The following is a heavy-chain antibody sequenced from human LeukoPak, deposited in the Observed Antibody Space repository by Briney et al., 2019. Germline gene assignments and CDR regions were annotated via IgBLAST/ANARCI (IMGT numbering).Heavy chain of an antibody. J-gene: IGHJ3*02. D-gene: IGHD3-10*01. CDR2: ISYDGSNK. V-gene: IGHV3-30*18. Sequence: GGSLRLSCAASGLTFSSYGMHWVRQAPGKGLEWVAVISYDGSNKYYADSVKGRFTISRDNSKNTLYLQMNSLRAEDTAVYYCAKRDYYGSGTHPNDAFDIWGQGTMVTVSS. CDR1: GLTFSSYG. CDR3: AKRDYYGSGTHPNDAFDI.